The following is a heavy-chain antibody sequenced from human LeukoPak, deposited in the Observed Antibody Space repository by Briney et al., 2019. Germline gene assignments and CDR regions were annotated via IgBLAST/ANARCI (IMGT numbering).Heavy chain of an antibody. CDR1: GYTFTSYD. CDR3: ATGGDSGHPFDY. CDR2: MNPNSGNT. V-gene: IGHV1-8*03. J-gene: IGHJ4*02. Sequence: VASVKVSCKASGYTFTSYDINWVRQATGQGLEWMGWMNPNSGNTGYAQKFQGRVTITRNTSISTAYMEPSSLRSEDTAVYYCATGGDSGHPFDYWGQGTLVTVSS. D-gene: IGHD5-12*01.